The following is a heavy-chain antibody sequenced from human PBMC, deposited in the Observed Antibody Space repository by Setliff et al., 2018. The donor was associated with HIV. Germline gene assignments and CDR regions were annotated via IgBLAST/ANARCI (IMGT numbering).Heavy chain of an antibody. J-gene: IGHJ4*02. CDR2: INPSVDSR. CDR3: ARGDTELRYFDWPRAGVDF. CDR1: GGTFSSYT. Sequence: ASVKVSCKTSGGTFSSYTISWVRQAPGQGLEWMGIINPSVDSRTYAQKFQGRVTMTRDTSTSTVYMELSSLRSEDTAVYYCARGDTELRYFDWPRAGVDFWGQGTLVTVSS. D-gene: IGHD3-9*01. V-gene: IGHV1-46*01.